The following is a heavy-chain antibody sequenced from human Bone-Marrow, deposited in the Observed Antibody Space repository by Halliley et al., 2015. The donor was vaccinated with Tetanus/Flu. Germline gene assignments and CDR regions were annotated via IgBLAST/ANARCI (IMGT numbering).Heavy chain of an antibody. Sequence: QLVQSGAEVMKPGASVRVSCKASGYTFNSYDINWVRQATGQGLEWMGWMNPNSGITAYAHKFQGRVTMTRNTSISTAYMELSGLKSEDTAVYYCAREAAGTSGYSFDYWGQGTLVLVSS. V-gene: IGHV1-8*01. CDR1: GYTFNSYD. CDR3: AREAAGTSGYSFDY. D-gene: IGHD3-10*01. CDR2: MNPNSGIT. J-gene: IGHJ4*02.